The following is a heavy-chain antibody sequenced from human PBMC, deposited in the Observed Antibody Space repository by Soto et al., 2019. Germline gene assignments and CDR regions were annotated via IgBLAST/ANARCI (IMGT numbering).Heavy chain of an antibody. V-gene: IGHV3-30*03. CDR3: ATYDYGDYDGFDL. J-gene: IGHJ3*01. CDR1: GFTFRIYG. Sequence: QVQLVESGGGVVQPGRSLRLSCVASGFTFRIYGMHWVRQAPGKGLEWVAVISYDGSNNYYADSVKGRFTISRDNSKNTLFLQMNSLRVEDTAMYYCATYDYGDYDGFDLWGQGTMVTVSS. CDR2: ISYDGSNN. D-gene: IGHD4-17*01.